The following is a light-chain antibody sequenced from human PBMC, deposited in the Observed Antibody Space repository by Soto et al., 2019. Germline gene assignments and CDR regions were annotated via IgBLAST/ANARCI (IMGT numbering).Light chain of an antibody. CDR2: GAS. CDR3: QQYNNWPET. J-gene: IGKJ1*01. Sequence: VMTQSPATLSVSPGERATLSCRASQSVSSNLAWYQQKPGQAPRLLIYGASTRATGIPARFSGSGSGTEFTLTISSLQSEDFAVYYCQQYNNWPETFGQGTKVDIK. V-gene: IGKV3-15*01. CDR1: QSVSSN.